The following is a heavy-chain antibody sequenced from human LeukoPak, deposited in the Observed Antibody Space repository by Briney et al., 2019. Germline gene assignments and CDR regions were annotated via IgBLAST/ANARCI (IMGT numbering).Heavy chain of an antibody. D-gene: IGHD5-12*01. Sequence: ASAKVSCKASGYTFTNYGFTWVRQAPGQGLEWMGWISGYNGNTNYAQKLQGRVTMTTDTSTNTVYMELRSLRSDDTAVYYCARTSHYVDIAATIPYGIYYFDYWGQGTLVTVSS. CDR3: ARTSHYVDIAATIPYGIYYFDY. V-gene: IGHV1-18*01. J-gene: IGHJ4*02. CDR2: ISGYNGNT. CDR1: GYTFTNYG.